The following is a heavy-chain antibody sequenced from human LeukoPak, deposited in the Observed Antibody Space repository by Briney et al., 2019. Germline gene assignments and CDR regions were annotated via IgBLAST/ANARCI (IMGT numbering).Heavy chain of an antibody. CDR3: ARDVVAATQTFSYGMDV. Sequence: PGGSLRLSCAASGFTFSSYLMHWIRQAPGKGLVWVSRINNDGSSTNYADSVKGRFTISRDNSKNTLYLQMNSLRAEDTAVYYCARDVVAATQTFSYGMDVWGQGTTVTVSS. CDR2: INNDGSST. D-gene: IGHD2-15*01. CDR1: GFTFSSYL. J-gene: IGHJ6*02. V-gene: IGHV3-74*01.